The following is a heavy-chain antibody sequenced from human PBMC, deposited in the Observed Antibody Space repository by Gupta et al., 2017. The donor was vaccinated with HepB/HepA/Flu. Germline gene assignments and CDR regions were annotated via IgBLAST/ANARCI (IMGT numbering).Heavy chain of an antibody. Sequence: EVQLLESGGGLVQPGGSLRLSCAAFGFTLTSSAMSWVRQAPGKGLEWVSTITGDAVRTFYAASVKGRFTLSRDNSKNTLYLQMNGLRAEDTAVYFCAKDRPAHDCWGQGTLVTVSS. D-gene: IGHD2-2*01. CDR1: GFTLTSSA. CDR3: AKDRPAHDC. J-gene: IGHJ4*02. CDR2: ITGDAVRT. V-gene: IGHV3-23*01.